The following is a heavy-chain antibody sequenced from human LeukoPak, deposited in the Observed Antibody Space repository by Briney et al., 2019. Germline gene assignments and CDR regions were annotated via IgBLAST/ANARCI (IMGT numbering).Heavy chain of an antibody. CDR1: GFTFGDYA. CDR3: TRVYYYDSSGYYSGAFDI. Sequence: GGSLRLSCTASGFTFGDYAMSWVRQAPGKGLEWVGFIRSKAYGGTTEYAASVKGRFTISRDDSQSIAYLQMNSLKTEDTAVYYCTRVYYYDSSGYYSGAFDIWGQGTMVTVPS. J-gene: IGHJ3*02. V-gene: IGHV3-49*04. D-gene: IGHD3-22*01. CDR2: IRSKAYGGTT.